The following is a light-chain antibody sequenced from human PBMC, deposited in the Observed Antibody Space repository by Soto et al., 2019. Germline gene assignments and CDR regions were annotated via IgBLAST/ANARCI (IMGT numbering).Light chain of an antibody. J-gene: IGKJ1*01. CDR1: QSISSW. CDR2: DAS. Sequence: IQMTQSPSTLSPSVGDRVTITCRASQSISSWLAWYQQKPGKAPKLLIYDASSLESGVPSRFSGSVSGTEFTLTISGLQPDDFASYYCQQYNSFSPTFGQGTKVDI. V-gene: IGKV1-5*01. CDR3: QQYNSFSPT.